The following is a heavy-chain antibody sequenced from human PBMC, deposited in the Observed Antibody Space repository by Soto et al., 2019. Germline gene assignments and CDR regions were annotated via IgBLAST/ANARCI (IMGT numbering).Heavy chain of an antibody. Sequence: PGGSLRLSCAASGFSFDTYAMSWVRQAPGKGLEWVSSINVDSTTYYADSVKGRFTISRDNSKNTLYLQMNSLRAEDTAVYYCAKNYYFDYWGQGTLVTVSS. J-gene: IGHJ4*02. CDR1: GFSFDTYA. CDR2: INVDSTT. V-gene: IGHV3-23*01. CDR3: AKNYYFDY.